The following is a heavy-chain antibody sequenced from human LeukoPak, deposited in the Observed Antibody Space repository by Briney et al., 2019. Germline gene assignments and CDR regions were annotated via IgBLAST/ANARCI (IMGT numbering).Heavy chain of an antibody. J-gene: IGHJ4*02. CDR2: ISVSGGST. V-gene: IGHV3-23*01. CDR3: AKGLSYSKYYDSWSGSGTFDY. Sequence: GGSLRLSCAASGFTFSSYAMSWVRQAPGRGLEWVSAISVSGGSTYYADSEKGRFTISRDNSKNTLYLQMNSLRAEDTAVYYCAKGLSYSKYYDSWSGSGTFDYWGQGTQVTVPS. D-gene: IGHD3-3*01. CDR1: GFTFSSYA.